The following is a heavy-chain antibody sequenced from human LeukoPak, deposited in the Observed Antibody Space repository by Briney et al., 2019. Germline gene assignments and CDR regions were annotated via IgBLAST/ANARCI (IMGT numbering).Heavy chain of an antibody. Sequence: GASVRVSSMDSVYTFSIYGISWVRQAPGQGGEWMAWISPYDGDTNYAQNFEGRVTITTETSTSTAYIELRSLRSDDTAIYYFSRDYCTRGGDCYKEDLFDPWGQGTLVTVSS. CDR1: VYTFSIYG. D-gene: IGHD2-21*02. V-gene: IGHV1-18*01. CDR2: ISPYDGDT. CDR3: SRDYCTRGGDCYKEDLFDP. J-gene: IGHJ5*02.